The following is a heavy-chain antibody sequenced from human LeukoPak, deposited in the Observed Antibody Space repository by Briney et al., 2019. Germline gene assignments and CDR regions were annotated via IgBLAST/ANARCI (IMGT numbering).Heavy chain of an antibody. D-gene: IGHD1-26*01. J-gene: IGHJ4*02. CDR3: AKGGRAEWELLMVLGSENYFDY. V-gene: IGHV3-30*02. CDR1: GFTFSNYG. CDR2: IRYDGSDK. Sequence: PGGSLRLSCAASGFTFSNYGMNWVRQAPGKGLEWVAFIRYDGSDKYYADSVKGRFTISRDNSKNTLYLQMNSLRAEDTAVYYCAKGGRAEWELLMVLGSENYFDYWGQGTQVTVSS.